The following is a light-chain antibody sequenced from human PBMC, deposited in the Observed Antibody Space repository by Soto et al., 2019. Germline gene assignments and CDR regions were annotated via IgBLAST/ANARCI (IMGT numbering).Light chain of an antibody. J-gene: IGLJ1*01. CDR1: SSDVGSYNL. CDR3: CSYAGGYV. CDR2: EVS. V-gene: IGLV2-23*02. Sequence: QSVLTQPASVSGSPGQSITISCTGTSSDVGSYNLVSWYQQHPGKAPKLMIYEVSKRPSGVSNRFSGSKSGNTASLTISGLQAEDEADYYCCSYAGGYVLGTGTKVTVL.